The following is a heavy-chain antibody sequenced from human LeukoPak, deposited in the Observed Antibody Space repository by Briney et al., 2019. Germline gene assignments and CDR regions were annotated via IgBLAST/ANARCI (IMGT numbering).Heavy chain of an antibody. CDR2: IYYSGST. V-gene: IGHV4-30-4*01. CDR1: GGSISNGDYY. CDR3: ARKGTHTYYYED. J-gene: IGHJ4*02. Sequence: PSETLSLTCTVSGGSISNGDYYWTWIRQPPGKGPEWIGYIYYSGSTYYNPSLKSRVTISLDTSRIQFSLRLSSVTAPDTAVYYCARKGTHTYYYEDWGQGILVTVSS. D-gene: IGHD2-21*01.